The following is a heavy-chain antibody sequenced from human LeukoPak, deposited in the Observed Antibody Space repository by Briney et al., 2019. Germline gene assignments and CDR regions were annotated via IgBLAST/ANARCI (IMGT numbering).Heavy chain of an antibody. Sequence: GGSLRLSCAASGFTFSDYYMSWIRQAPGKGLEWVSYISSSSSYTNYADSVKGRFTISRDNAKNSLYLQMNSLRAEDTAVYYCARDRDGDLYFDYWGQGTLVTASS. J-gene: IGHJ4*02. CDR2: ISSSSSYT. CDR3: ARDRDGDLYFDY. D-gene: IGHD4-17*01. CDR1: GFTFSDYY. V-gene: IGHV3-11*06.